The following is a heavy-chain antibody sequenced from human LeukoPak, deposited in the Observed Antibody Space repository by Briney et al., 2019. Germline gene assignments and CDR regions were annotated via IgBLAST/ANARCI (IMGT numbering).Heavy chain of an antibody. CDR1: GFTFNTCA. J-gene: IGHJ6*03. CDR3: AKGEGYYYYMDV. CDR2: ISGDARTT. Sequence: GGSLRLSCAAYGFTFNTCAMSWVRQAPGMGLEWVSSISGDARTTFYADSVKGRFTVSRDTSKNTLYLQMNSLRAEDTAVYYCAKGEGYYYYMDVWGKGTTVTVSS. V-gene: IGHV3-23*01. D-gene: IGHD1-26*01.